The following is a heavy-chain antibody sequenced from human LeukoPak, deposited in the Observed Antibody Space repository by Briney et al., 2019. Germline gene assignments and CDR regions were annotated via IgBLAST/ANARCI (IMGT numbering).Heavy chain of an antibody. CDR3: ARRYSSS. J-gene: IGHJ4*02. V-gene: IGHV4-34*01. CDR2: INHSGST. CDR1: GGSFSGYY. Sequence: SETLSLTCAVYGGSFSGYYRSWIRQPPGKGLEWIGEINHSGSTNYNPSLKSRVTISVDTSKNQFSLKLSSVTAADTAVYYCARRYSSSWGQGTLVTVSS. D-gene: IGHD6-13*01.